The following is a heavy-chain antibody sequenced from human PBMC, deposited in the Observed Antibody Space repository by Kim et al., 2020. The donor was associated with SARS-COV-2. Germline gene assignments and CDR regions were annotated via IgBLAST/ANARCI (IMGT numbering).Heavy chain of an antibody. J-gene: IGHJ5*02. Sequence: SETLSLTCTVSGGSISSGGYYWSWIRQHPGKGLEWIGYIYYSGSTYYNPSLKSRVTISVDTSKNQFSLKLSSVTAADTAVYYCARALAVVVPAAMARRPGWFDPWGQGTLVTVSS. CDR3: ARALAVVVPAAMARRPGWFDP. CDR2: IYYSGST. V-gene: IGHV4-31*03. CDR1: GGSISSGGYY. D-gene: IGHD2-2*01.